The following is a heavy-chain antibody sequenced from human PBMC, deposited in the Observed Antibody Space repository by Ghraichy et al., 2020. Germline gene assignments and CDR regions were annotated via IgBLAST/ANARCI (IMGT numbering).Heavy chain of an antibody. CDR3: ARGREYCSSTSCYNWFDP. CDR2: IIPIFGTA. D-gene: IGHD2-2*01. Sequence: SVKVSCKASGGTFSSYAISWVRQAPGQGLEWMGGIIPIFGTANYAQKFQGRVTITADESTSTAYMELSSLRSEDTAVYYCARGREYCSSTSCYNWFDPWGQGTLVIVSS. CDR1: GGTFSSYA. V-gene: IGHV1-69*13. J-gene: IGHJ5*02.